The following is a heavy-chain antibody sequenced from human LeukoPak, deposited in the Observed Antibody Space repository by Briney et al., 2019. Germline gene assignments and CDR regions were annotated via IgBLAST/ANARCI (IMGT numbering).Heavy chain of an antibody. CDR3: ARDYDFWSGYYTTFYYYYYMDV. D-gene: IGHD3-3*01. CDR2: ISAYNVNT. Sequence: ASVKVSCKASGYTFTSYGISWGRQAPGQGLEWMGWISAYNVNTNYAQKLQGRVTMTTDTSTSTAYMELRSLRSDDTAVYYCARDYDFWSGYYTTFYYYYYMDVWGKGTTVTVSS. V-gene: IGHV1-18*01. CDR1: GYTFTSYG. J-gene: IGHJ6*03.